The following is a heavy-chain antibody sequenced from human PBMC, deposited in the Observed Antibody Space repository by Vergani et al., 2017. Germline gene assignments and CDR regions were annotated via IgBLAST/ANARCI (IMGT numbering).Heavy chain of an antibody. D-gene: IGHD3-10*01. CDR2: ISSSSSYI. V-gene: IGHV3-21*01. CDR3: ARDRRGHYGSGMKRYYYGMDV. J-gene: IGHJ6*02. Sequence: VQLVESGGGVVQPGTSLRLSCAASGFSFSHFGMHWVRQAPGKGLEWVSSISSSSSYIYYADSVKGRFTISRDNAKNSLYLQMNSLRAEDTAVYYCARDRRGHYGSGMKRYYYGMDVWGQGTTVTVSS. CDR1: GFSFSHFG.